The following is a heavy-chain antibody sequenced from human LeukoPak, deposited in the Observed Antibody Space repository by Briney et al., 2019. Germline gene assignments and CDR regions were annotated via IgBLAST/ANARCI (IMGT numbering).Heavy chain of an antibody. D-gene: IGHD3-22*01. CDR1: GFTFSSYA. V-gene: IGHV3-23*01. CDR2: ISGSGGST. CDR3: AKDPGITMIVVVSYFDY. J-gene: IGHJ4*02. Sequence: GGSLRLSCAASGFTFSSYAMSWVRQAPGKGLEWVSAISGSGGSTYYADSVKGRFTISRDNSKNTLYLQMNSLRAEDTAVYHCAKDPGITMIVVVSYFDYWGQGTLVTVSS.